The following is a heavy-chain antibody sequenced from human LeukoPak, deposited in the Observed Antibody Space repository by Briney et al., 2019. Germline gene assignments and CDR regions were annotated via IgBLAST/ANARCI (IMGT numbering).Heavy chain of an antibody. V-gene: IGHV3-48*01. CDR3: ARDGGVYSGTYYGDY. D-gene: IGHD1-26*01. Sequence: GGSLRLSCAASGFTFSSYSMNWVRQAPGKGLEWVSYISSSSSTIYYADFLKGRFTISRDNAKNSLYLQMNSLRAEDTAVYYCARDGGVYSGTYYGDYWGQGTLVTVSS. J-gene: IGHJ4*02. CDR2: ISSSSSTI. CDR1: GFTFSSYS.